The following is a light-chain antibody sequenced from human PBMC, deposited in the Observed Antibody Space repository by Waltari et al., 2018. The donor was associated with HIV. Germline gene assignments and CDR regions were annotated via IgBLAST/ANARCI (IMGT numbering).Light chain of an antibody. V-gene: IGLV2-14*01. J-gene: IGLJ2*01. CDR1: SRDIGIYNY. CDR3: TSYTTRSTVI. CDR2: EVN. Sequence: QSALTQPASVSGSPGQSITIPCTGTSRDIGIYNYFPWYQQHPGKAPKLLIYEVNNRPSGVSDRFSGSKSGNTASLSISGLQAEDEADYYCTSYTTRSTVIFGGGTSVTVL.